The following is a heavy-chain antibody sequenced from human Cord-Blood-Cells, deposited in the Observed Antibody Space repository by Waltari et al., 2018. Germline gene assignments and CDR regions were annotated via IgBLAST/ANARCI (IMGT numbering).Heavy chain of an antibody. D-gene: IGHD2-15*01. CDR1: GYTLTELS. V-gene: IGHV1-24*01. J-gene: IGHJ4*02. CDR2: FDPEDGET. CDR3: ATDGHGSGGSCYPYYFDY. Sequence: QVQLVQSGAEVKKPGASVKVSCKVSGYTLTELSMHWMRQAPGKGLGWMGGFDPEDGETNYAQKFQGRVTMTEYTSTDTAYMELSSLRSEDTAVYYCATDGHGSGGSCYPYYFDYWGQGTLVTISS.